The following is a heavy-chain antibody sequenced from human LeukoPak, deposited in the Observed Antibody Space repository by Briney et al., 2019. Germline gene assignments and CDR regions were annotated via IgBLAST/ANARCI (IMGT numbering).Heavy chain of an antibody. CDR2: IIPIFGTA. D-gene: IGHD6-6*01. V-gene: IGHV1-69*13. CDR3: AHEVYSSSSGDS. Sequence: SVKVSCKASGGTFSSYAISWVRQAPGQGLEWMGGIIPIFGTAKYAQKFQGRVTITADESTSTAYMELRSLRSEDTAVYYCAHEVYSSSSGDSWGQGNLVTVSS. J-gene: IGHJ4*02. CDR1: GGTFSSYA.